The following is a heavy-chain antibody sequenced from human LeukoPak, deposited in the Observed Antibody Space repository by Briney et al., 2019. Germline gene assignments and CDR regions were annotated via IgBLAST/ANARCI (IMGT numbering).Heavy chain of an antibody. CDR2: INPNSGVT. V-gene: IGHV1-2*05. Sequence: ASVKVSCKASGYTFSGYSMHWARQAPGQGLEWMGRINPNSGVTYYAQKFQGRVTMTSDTSITTAYTELSSLTSDDTDTYFCARDASNWSAFDSWGQGSLVIVSS. CDR1: GYTFSGYS. CDR3: ARDASNWSAFDS. J-gene: IGHJ5*01. D-gene: IGHD1-20*01.